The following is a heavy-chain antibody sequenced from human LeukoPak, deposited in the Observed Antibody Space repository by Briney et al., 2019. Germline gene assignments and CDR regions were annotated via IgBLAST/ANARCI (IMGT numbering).Heavy chain of an antibody. CDR1: GFTFDDYA. J-gene: IGHJ4*02. D-gene: IGHD4-11*01. CDR2: ISWNSGSI. V-gene: IGHV3-9*01. CDR3: ARDRSNPD. Sequence: GGSLRLSCAASGFTFDDYAMHWVRQAPGKGLEWVSGISWNSGSIGYADSVKGRFTISRDNAKNSLYLQMNSLRAEDTAVYYCARDRSNPDWGQGTLVTVSS.